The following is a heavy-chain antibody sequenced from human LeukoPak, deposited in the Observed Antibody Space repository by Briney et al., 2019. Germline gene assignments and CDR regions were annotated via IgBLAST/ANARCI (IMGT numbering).Heavy chain of an antibody. D-gene: IGHD1-1*01. Sequence: GGSLRLSCAASGFTVSSNYMTWVRQAPGKGLEWVSVIHSDGSTYYADSVKGRFTISRDNSKNTLYLQMNSLRAEDTAVYYCARDRTYGAFDIWGQGTMVTVSS. CDR3: ARDRTYGAFDI. CDR2: IHSDGST. J-gene: IGHJ3*02. CDR1: GFTVSSNY. V-gene: IGHV3-53*01.